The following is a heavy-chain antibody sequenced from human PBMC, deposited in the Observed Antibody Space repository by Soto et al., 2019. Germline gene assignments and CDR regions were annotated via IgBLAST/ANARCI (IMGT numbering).Heavy chain of an antibody. Sequence: EVQLVESGGGLVKPGGSLRLSCAASGFTFSSYSINWVRQAPGKGLEWVSSISSSSTLIYYADSVKGRFTISRDNAMNSLYLQMNSLRAEDTAVYYCARTELGSYDSHNLDYWGQGTLVTVSS. CDR2: ISSSSTLI. CDR1: GFTFSSYS. CDR3: ARTELGSYDSHNLDY. J-gene: IGHJ4*02. D-gene: IGHD1-26*01. V-gene: IGHV3-21*01.